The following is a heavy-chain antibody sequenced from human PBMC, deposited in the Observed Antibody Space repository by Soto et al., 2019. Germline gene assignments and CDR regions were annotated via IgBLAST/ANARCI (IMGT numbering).Heavy chain of an antibody. Sequence: QVQLVQSGAEVKKPGASVTVSCRSSGDTFNDYYIHWVRQAPGQGLKWMGWINPNGGVTKYAQKFQCWVTMTRDTSIRTVYMQLSRLRSDDTAVYYCARESGGATATLDYYYFYMDVWGTGTTVTVSS. D-gene: IGHD5-12*01. V-gene: IGHV1-2*04. J-gene: IGHJ6*03. CDR2: INPNGGVT. CDR1: GDTFNDYY. CDR3: ARESGGATATLDYYYFYMDV.